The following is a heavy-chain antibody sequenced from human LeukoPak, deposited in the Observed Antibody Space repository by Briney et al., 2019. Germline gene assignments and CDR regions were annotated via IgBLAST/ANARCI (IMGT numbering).Heavy chain of an antibody. J-gene: IGHJ3*02. D-gene: IGHD2-8*01. V-gene: IGHV1-69*02. CDR3: AAKYCTNGVCYGAFDI. CDR2: IIPILGIA. CDR1: GYTFTGYY. Sequence: SVKVSCKASGYTFTGYYMHWVRQAPGQGLEWMGRIIPILGIANYAQKFQGRVTITADKSTSTAYMELSSLRSEDTAVYYCAAKYCTNGVCYGAFDIWGQGTMVTVSS.